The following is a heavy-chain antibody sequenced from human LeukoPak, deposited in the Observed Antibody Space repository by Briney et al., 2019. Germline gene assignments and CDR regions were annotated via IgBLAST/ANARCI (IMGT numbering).Heavy chain of an antibody. CDR2: ISHDGSNK. CDR1: GFTLSNYA. CDR3: ARARRDCSGGSCYPDYNWFDP. V-gene: IGHV3-30-3*01. D-gene: IGHD2-15*01. Sequence: GRSLRLSCAASGFTLSNYAMNWVRQAPGKGLEWVAVISHDGSNKYYADSVKGRLTISRDNSKNTLYLQMNSLRAEDTAVYYCARARRDCSGGSCYPDYNWFDPWGQGTLVTVSS. J-gene: IGHJ5*02.